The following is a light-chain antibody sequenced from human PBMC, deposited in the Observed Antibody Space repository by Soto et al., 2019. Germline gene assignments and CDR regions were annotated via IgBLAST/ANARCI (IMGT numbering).Light chain of an antibody. CDR2: LEVSGSY. CDR1: SGQSSYI. J-gene: IGLJ2*01. V-gene: IGLV4-60*03. CDR3: ETWDSNTLV. Sequence: QPVLTQSSSASASLGSSVKLTCTLSSGQSSYIIAWHQQQPGKAPRYLMRLEVSGSYNKGSGVPDRFSGSSSGAARYLTISNLQSEDEADYYCETWDSNTLVFGGGTKLTVL.